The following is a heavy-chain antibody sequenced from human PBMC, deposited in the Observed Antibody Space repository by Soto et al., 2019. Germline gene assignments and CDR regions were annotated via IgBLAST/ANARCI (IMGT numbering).Heavy chain of an antibody. V-gene: IGHV3-33*01. D-gene: IGHD3-10*01. Sequence: TGGSLRLSCAASGFTFSSYGMHWVRQAPGKGLEWVAVIWYDGSNKYYADSVKGRFTISRDNSKNTLYLQMNSLRAEDTAVYYFARADYYGSGSPKWVLKNGMDVWGQGTTVTVSS. CDR1: GFTFSSYG. CDR2: IWYDGSNK. CDR3: ARADYYGSGSPKWVLKNGMDV. J-gene: IGHJ6*02.